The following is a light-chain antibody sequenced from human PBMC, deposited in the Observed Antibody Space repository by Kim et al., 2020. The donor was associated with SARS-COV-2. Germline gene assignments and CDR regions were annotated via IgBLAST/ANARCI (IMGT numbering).Light chain of an antibody. CDR1: KSVSSN. Sequence: YVDQGERDTHAGRDSKSVSSNVAWYKQKPGQDPRLLIYGASTRANGITARFSGSGSGTEFTLTINSLQSEDFAVLYCQQYTSWQKFGQGTKVDIK. CDR3: QQYTSWQK. V-gene: IGKV3-15*01. CDR2: GAS. J-gene: IGKJ1*01.